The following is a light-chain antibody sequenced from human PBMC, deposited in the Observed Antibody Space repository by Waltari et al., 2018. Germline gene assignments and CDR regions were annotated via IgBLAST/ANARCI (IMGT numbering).Light chain of an antibody. CDR3: QAWDSNAAV. J-gene: IGLJ2*01. Sequence: SYELTQPPSVSVSPGQTASITCSGDKLGDKYACWYQQKPGQSPILVIYQDNKRPSGIPERLSGSNSGSTATLTISGTQTMDEADYYCQAWDSNAAVFGGGTKLTVL. CDR2: QDN. CDR1: KLGDKY. V-gene: IGLV3-1*01.